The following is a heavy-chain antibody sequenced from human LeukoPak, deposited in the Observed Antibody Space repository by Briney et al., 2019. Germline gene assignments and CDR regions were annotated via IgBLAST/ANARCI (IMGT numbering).Heavy chain of an antibody. J-gene: IGHJ4*02. CDR2: FYYSWST. D-gene: IGHD4-17*01. CDR1: GGSISSSSYY. Sequence: SETLSLTCTVSGGSISSSSYYWGWIRQPPGKGLEWIGSFYYSWSTYYNPSLKSRITISVDTSQNQFSLKLSSVTAADPAVYYCARLFYGDYYFDYWGQGTLVTVSS. V-gene: IGHV4-39*01. CDR3: ARLFYGDYYFDY.